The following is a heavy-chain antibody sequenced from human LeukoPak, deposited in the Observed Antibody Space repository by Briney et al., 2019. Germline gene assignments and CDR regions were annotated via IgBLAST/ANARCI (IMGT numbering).Heavy chain of an antibody. CDR2: ISYDGSNK. D-gene: IGHD3-10*01. Sequence: GGSLRLSCAASGFTFSDYYMSWIRQAPGKGLEWVAVISYDGSNKYYADSVKGRFTISRDNSKNTLYLQMNSLRAEDTAVYYCAKVSGEIPPSYYYYMDVWGKGTTVTVSS. CDR3: AKVSGEIPPSYYYYMDV. CDR1: GFTFSDYY. V-gene: IGHV3-30*18. J-gene: IGHJ6*03.